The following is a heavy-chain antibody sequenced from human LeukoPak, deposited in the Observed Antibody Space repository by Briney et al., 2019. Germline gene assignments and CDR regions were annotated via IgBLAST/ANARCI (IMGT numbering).Heavy chain of an antibody. CDR2: ISWNSGSI. D-gene: IGHD4-17*01. CDR1: GFTFDDYA. J-gene: IGHJ4*02. CDR3: ARDEVDYGDYGGVDY. V-gene: IGHV3-9*03. Sequence: GGSLRLSCAASGFTFDDYAMHWVRQAPGKGLEWVSGISWNSGSIGYADSVKGRLTISRDNAKNSLYLQMNSLRAEDMAVYYCARDEVDYGDYGGVDYWGQGTLVTVSS.